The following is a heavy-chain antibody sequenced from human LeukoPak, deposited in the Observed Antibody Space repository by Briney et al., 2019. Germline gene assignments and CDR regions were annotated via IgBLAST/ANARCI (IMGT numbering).Heavy chain of an antibody. CDR3: ARTTAAGTNYYYGMDV. J-gene: IGHJ6*02. D-gene: IGHD6-13*01. Sequence: SETLSLTCAVYGGSFSGYYWSWIRQPPGKGLEWIGEINHSGSTNYNPSLKSRVTISVDTSKNQFSLKLSSVTAADTAVYYRARTTAAGTNYYYGMDVWGQGTTVTVSS. CDR2: INHSGST. CDR1: GGSFSGYY. V-gene: IGHV4-34*01.